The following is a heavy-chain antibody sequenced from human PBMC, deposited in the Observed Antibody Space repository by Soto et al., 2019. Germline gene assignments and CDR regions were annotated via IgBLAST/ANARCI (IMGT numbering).Heavy chain of an antibody. V-gene: IGHV4-4*07. D-gene: IGHD3-9*01. CDR1: GVSITPYF. J-gene: IGHJ2*01. Sequence: QVQLQESGPGLGKPSETLSLTCTVYGVSITPYFWSWIRQPAGKAPEWVGHIYASGRTTYNPSLKSRVTVFVSQTQFFLRLTSVIAADTAVYYCARHFDVDPSLDQYYFDLWCRGALVTVSS. CDR2: IYASGRT. CDR3: ARHFDVDPSLDQYYFDL.